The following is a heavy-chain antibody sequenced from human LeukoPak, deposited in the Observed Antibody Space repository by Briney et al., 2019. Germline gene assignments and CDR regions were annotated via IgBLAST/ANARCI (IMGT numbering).Heavy chain of an antibody. D-gene: IGHD3-10*01. CDR3: AKGGVRYYYGSGSSVDY. V-gene: IGHV3-9*03. Sequence: GRSLRLSCAASGFTFDDYAMHWVRQAPGKGLEWVSGISWNSGSIGYADSVKGRFTISRDNAKNSLYLQMNSLRAEDMALYYCAKGGVRYYYGSGSSVDYWGQGALVTVSS. CDR2: ISWNSGSI. CDR1: GFTFDDYA. J-gene: IGHJ4*02.